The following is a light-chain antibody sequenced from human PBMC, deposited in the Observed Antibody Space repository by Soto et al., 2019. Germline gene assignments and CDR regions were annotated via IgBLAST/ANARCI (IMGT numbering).Light chain of an antibody. J-gene: IGKJ1*01. V-gene: IGKV3-20*01. CDR2: GAS. Sequence: DIVLTQSPASLSLPPGERATLSCRASQSVSSSFLAWYQQKPGQAPRLLIYGASRRATGIADRFTGSGSGTDFTLTISRLEPEDFAVSYCQQYDSSLTFGLGTKVEIK. CDR3: QQYDSSLT. CDR1: QSVSSSF.